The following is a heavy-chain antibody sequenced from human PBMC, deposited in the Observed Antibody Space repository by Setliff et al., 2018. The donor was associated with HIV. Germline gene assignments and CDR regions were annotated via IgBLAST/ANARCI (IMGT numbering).Heavy chain of an antibody. V-gene: IGHV1-3*01. D-gene: IGHD6-6*01. CDR1: GYTSTSYA. CDR2: INAGNGNT. Sequence: ASVKVSCKASGYTSTSYAMHWVRQAPGQRLEWMGWINAGNGNTKYSQKFQGRVTITRDTSASTAYMERSSLRSEDTAVYYCARGFSVYSSSDPLLNWFDPWGQGTLVTVSS. J-gene: IGHJ5*02. CDR3: ARGFSVYSSSDPLLNWFDP.